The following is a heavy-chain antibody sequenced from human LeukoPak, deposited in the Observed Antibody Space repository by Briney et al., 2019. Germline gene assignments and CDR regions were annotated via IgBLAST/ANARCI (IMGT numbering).Heavy chain of an antibody. CDR2: IYYSGST. CDR3: ARGGGYSYGYYFDY. CDR1: GGSISSYY. Sequence: SETLSLTCTVSGGSISSYYWSWIRQLPGKGLEWIGYIYYSGSTNYNPSLKSRVTISVDTSKNQFSLKLSSVTAADTAVYYCARGGGYSYGYYFDYWGQGTLVTVSS. J-gene: IGHJ4*02. D-gene: IGHD5-18*01. V-gene: IGHV4-59*01.